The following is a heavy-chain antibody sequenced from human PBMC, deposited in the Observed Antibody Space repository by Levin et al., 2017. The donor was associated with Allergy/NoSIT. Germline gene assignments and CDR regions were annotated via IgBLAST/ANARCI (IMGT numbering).Heavy chain of an antibody. CDR1: GYSFNSYW. CDR3: AGVPPGGGSGLNAFDI. D-gene: IGHD2-2*01. Sequence: GGSLRLSCKSSGYSFNSYWIAWVRQMPGKGLEWMGIIYPDDSDTRYSPSFQGQVAISADKSINTAYLQWSGLKASDTAMYYCAGVPPGGGSGLNAFDIWGQGTMVTVSS. J-gene: IGHJ3*02. CDR2: IYPDDSDT. V-gene: IGHV5-51*01.